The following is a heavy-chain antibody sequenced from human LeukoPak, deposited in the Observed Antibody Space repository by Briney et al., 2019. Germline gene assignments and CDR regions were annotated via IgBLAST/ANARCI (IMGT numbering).Heavy chain of an antibody. D-gene: IGHD5-24*01. CDR1: GGSISSGGYY. CDR2: IYHSGST. Sequence: SETLSLTCTVSGGSISSGGYYWSWLRQPPGKGLEWIGYIYHSGSTYYNPSLKSRVTISVDTSKNQFSLKLSSVTAADTAVYYGARVREMATIRSGFDYWGQGTLVTVSS. J-gene: IGHJ4*02. V-gene: IGHV4-30-2*01. CDR3: ARVREMATIRSGFDY.